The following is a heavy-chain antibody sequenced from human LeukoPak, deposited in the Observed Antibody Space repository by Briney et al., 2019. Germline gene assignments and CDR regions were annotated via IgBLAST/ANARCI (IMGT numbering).Heavy chain of an antibody. J-gene: IGHJ4*02. V-gene: IGHV3-53*01. Sequence: GGSLRLSCAASGFTVSSNYMSWVRQAPGKGLEWVSVIYSGGSTYYADSVKGRFTISRDNSKNTLYLQMNGLRAEDTAVYYCARDRPYKGFDYWGQGTLVTVSS. CDR1: GFTVSSNY. CDR2: IYSGGST. D-gene: IGHD5-24*01. CDR3: ARDRPYKGFDY.